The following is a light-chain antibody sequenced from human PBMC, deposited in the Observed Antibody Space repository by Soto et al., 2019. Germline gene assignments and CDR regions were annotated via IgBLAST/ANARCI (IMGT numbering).Light chain of an antibody. V-gene: IGKV1-39*01. CDR2: SAS. CDR1: QTIGNY. CDR3: QQSYSSPFP. Sequence: DIQMTQSPSSVSASVGDRVTLTCRASQTIGNYLNWSQQKPGKAPKLLIYSASVLEAGVPSRFSASGSGTDFTLTISSLQHDDFATYYCQQSYSSPFPFGPGTKLD. J-gene: IGKJ3*01.